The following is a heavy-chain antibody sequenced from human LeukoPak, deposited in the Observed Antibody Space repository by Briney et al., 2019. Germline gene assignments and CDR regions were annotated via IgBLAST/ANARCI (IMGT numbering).Heavy chain of an antibody. V-gene: IGHV3-21*01. CDR1: GFTFSSYE. D-gene: IGHD2-15*01. CDR3: ARDDTPDLGLVEDAFDI. CDR2: ISSSSSYI. Sequence: KSGGSLRLSCAASGFTFSSYEMSWVRQAPGKGLEWVSSISSSSSYIYYADSVKGRFTISRDNAKNSLYLQMNSLRAEDTAVYYCARDDTPDLGLVEDAFDIWGQGTMVTVSS. J-gene: IGHJ3*02.